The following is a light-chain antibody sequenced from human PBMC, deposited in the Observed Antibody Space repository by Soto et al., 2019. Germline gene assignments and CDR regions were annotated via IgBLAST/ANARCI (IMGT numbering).Light chain of an antibody. V-gene: IGKV1-5*03. Sequence: DTQMTQSPSTLYASVGDRVTITGRATQSSSKWLAWYQQKPGKAPKLLIYEESSLDSGVPSRFSGSGSGTECSLTIGVQQPDDFAYYYCQHQSYRLGQGTRLEIK. CDR2: EES. J-gene: IGKJ2*03. CDR3: QHQSYR. CDR1: QSSSKW.